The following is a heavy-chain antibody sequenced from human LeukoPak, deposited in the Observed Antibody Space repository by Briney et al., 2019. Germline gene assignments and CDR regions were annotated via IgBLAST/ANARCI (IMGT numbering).Heavy chain of an antibody. CDR1: GGSISSGSYY. J-gene: IGHJ4*02. CDR2: IYTSGST. Sequence: SQTLSLTCTVSGGSISSGSYYWSWIRQPAGKGLEWIGRIYTSGSTNYNPSLKSRVTISVDTSKNQFSLRLSSVTAADTAVYYCAREAGTIDWGQGTLVTVSS. CDR3: AREAGTID. D-gene: IGHD1-1*01. V-gene: IGHV4-61*02.